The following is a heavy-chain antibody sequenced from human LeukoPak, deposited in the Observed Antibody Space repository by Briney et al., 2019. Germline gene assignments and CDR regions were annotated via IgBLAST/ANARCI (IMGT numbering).Heavy chain of an antibody. V-gene: IGHV3-74*01. CDR2: IASDGSST. Sequence: GSLRLSCAASGFTFSSYWMNWVRQAPGKGLVWVSRIASDGSSTTYADSVKGRFSISRDNAKNTLYLQMNSLRVEDTAVYYCARGRPHGNDYWGQGTLVTVSS. D-gene: IGHD4-23*01. CDR3: ARGRPHGNDY. CDR1: GFTFSSYW. J-gene: IGHJ4*02.